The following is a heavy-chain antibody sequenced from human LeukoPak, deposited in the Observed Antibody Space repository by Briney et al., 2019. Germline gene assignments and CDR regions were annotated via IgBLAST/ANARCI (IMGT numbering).Heavy chain of an antibody. CDR2: IYYSGST. D-gene: IGHD3-10*01. Sequence: SETLSLTCTVSGGSISSYYWSWIRQPPGKGLEWIGYIYYSGSTNYNPSLKSRVTISVDTSKNQFSLKLSSVTAADPAVYYCARAPYYVSGIYCFDYGGQGPLVTVSS. CDR1: GGSISSYY. J-gene: IGHJ4*02. CDR3: ARAPYYVSGIYCFDY. V-gene: IGHV4-59*01.